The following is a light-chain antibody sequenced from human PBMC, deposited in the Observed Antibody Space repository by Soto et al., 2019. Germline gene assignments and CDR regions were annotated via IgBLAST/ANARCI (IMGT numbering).Light chain of an antibody. V-gene: IGLV2-8*01. CDR2: EVT. J-gene: IGLJ2*01. Sequence: QSALTQPPSASGSPGQSVTISCTGTSSDVGGYKYVSWYQHHPGKAPKVVIYEVTTRPSGVPDRFSGSQSGNTASLTVSGLQAEDEADYYCSSYGGTNNVVFGGGTKVTVL. CDR1: SSDVGGYKY. CDR3: SSYGGTNNVV.